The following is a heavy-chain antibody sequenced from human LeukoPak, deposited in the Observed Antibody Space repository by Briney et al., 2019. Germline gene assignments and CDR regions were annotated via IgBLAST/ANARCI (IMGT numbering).Heavy chain of an antibody. D-gene: IGHD4/OR15-4a*01. J-gene: IGHJ3*02. V-gene: IGHV4-59*01. Sequence: PSETLSLTCTVSGGSISSYYWSWIRQPPGKGLEWIGCIYYSGSTNYNPSLNSRVTISLDTSKNQFSLKLSSVTAAATAVYYCAKHQGLLDAFDIWRRGRMVTVFS. CDR3: AKHQGLLDAFDI. CDR1: GGSISSYY. CDR2: IYYSGST.